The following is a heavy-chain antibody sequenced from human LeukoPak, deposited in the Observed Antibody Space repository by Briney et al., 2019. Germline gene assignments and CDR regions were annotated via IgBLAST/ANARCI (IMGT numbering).Heavy chain of an antibody. J-gene: IGHJ4*02. CDR2: IYTSGST. CDR1: GGSISSGSYY. D-gene: IGHD3-22*01. V-gene: IGHV4-61*02. CDR3: ARLYSSGYYYFDY. Sequence: PSETLSLTCTVSGGSISSGSYYWSWIRQPAGNGLEWIGRIYTSGSTNYNPSLKSRVTISLDTSKNQFSLELSSITAADRAVYYCARLYSSGYYYFDYWGQGTLVTVSS.